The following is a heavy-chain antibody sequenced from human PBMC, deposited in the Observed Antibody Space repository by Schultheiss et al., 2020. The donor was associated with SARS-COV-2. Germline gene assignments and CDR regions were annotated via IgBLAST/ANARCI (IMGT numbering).Heavy chain of an antibody. CDR2: ISSSSSYI. Sequence: GGSLRLSCAASGFTFSNAWMSWIRQPPGKGLEWVSSISSSSSYIYYADSVKGRFTISRDNSKNTLYLQMNSLRAEDTAVYYCARGYYDSSGYYPFDYWGQGTLVTVSS. CDR1: GFTFSNAW. V-gene: IGHV3-21*01. J-gene: IGHJ4*02. CDR3: ARGYYDSSGYYPFDY. D-gene: IGHD3-22*01.